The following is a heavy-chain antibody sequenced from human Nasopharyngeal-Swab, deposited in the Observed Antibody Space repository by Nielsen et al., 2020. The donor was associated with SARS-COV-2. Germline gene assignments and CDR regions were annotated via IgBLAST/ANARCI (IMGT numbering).Heavy chain of an antibody. J-gene: IGHJ6*03. Sequence: SVKVSCKASGYTFSSYAISWVRQAPGQGLEWMGGIIPIFGTANYAQKFQGRVTITADESTSTAYMELSSLRSEDTAVYYCAVGATGYYYMDVWGKGTTVTVAS. D-gene: IGHD1-26*01. CDR3: AVGATGYYYMDV. V-gene: IGHV1-69*13. CDR2: IIPIFGTA. CDR1: GYTFSSYA.